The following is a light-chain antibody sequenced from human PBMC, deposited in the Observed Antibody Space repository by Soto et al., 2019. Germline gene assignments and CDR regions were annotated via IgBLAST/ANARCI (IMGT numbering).Light chain of an antibody. CDR2: KNK. CDR3: ATWDDSLSGPVV. Sequence: QSVLTQPPSASGTPGQRVTTSCSGDDSNIGSSHVYWYQHLPGTAPTLLIYKNKERPSGVPDRFSGSKSGTSASLAISGLRSEDEAGYYCATWDDSLSGPVVFGGGTKLTVL. J-gene: IGLJ2*01. V-gene: IGLV1-47*01. CDR1: DSNIGSSH.